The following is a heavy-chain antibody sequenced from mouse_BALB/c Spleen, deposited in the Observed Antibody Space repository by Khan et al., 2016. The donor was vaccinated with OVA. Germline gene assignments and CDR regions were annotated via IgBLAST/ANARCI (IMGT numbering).Heavy chain of an antibody. J-gene: IGHJ3*01. D-gene: IGHD1-2*01. V-gene: IGHV1-77*01. CDR2: ISPGSGDT. CDR3: ARRNYFGYTFAY. CDR1: GYTFTDYY. Sequence: QLQQSGAELARPGASVKLSCKASGYTFTDYYINWVKQRTGQGLERIGEISPGSGDTYYKEKFKGKATLTADKSYSTVYMQLSSLTAEASAVYFCARRNYFGYTFAYWGQGTLVTVSA.